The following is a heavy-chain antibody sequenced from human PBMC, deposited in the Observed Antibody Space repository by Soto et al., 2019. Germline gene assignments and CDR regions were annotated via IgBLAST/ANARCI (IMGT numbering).Heavy chain of an antibody. V-gene: IGHV4-39*01. D-gene: IGHD3-3*01. Sequence: SETLSLTCTVSGGSILDSTYYWAWIRQSPGKGLEWIGTIFYSGGTFYTPSLKSRVSISLDTSKNRFSLRLNSVTAADTAVYYCARSSIKPQVFMYPFDSWSQGTLVTVSS. CDR1: GGSILDSTYY. CDR3: ARSSIKPQVFMYPFDS. CDR2: IFYSGGT. J-gene: IGHJ4*02.